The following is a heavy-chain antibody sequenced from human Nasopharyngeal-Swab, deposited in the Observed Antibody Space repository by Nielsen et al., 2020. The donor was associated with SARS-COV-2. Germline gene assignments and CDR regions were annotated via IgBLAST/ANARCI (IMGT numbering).Heavy chain of an antibody. V-gene: IGHV3-30*03. Sequence: GESLKISCAASGFTFSSYGMHWVRQAPGKGLEWVAVISYDGSNKYYADPVKGRFTISRDNSKNTLYLQMNSLRAEDTAVYYCAHGELYFDYWGQGTLVTVSS. CDR2: ISYDGSNK. J-gene: IGHJ4*02. D-gene: IGHD1-7*01. CDR3: AHGELYFDY. CDR1: GFTFSSYG.